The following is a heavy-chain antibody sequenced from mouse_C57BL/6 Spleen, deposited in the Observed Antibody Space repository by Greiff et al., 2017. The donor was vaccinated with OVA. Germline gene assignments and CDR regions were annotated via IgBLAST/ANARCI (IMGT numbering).Heavy chain of an antibody. J-gene: IGHJ3*01. Sequence: EVQVVESGEGLVKPGGSLKLSCAASGFTFCSYAMSWVRQTPEKRLEWVAYISSGGDYIYYADTVKGRFTISRDNARNTLYLQMSSLKSEDTAMYYCTREGDGYYPFAYWGQGTLVTVSA. CDR3: TREGDGYYPFAY. D-gene: IGHD2-3*01. V-gene: IGHV5-9-1*02. CDR1: GFTFCSYA. CDR2: ISSGGDYI.